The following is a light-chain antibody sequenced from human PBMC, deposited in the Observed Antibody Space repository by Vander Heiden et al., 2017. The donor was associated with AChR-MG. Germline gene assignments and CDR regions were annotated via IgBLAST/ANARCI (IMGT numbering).Light chain of an antibody. J-gene: IGLJ1*01. CDR1: GSDIGSYDF. V-gene: IGLV2-23*02. CDR2: EVS. CDR3: CSHSSTSTFHV. Sequence: QSALTQPASASGPPGQSIPISCTGTGSDIGSYDFVSWYQQHPGKAPKVMSFEVSKRPSGISNRFSGSKSGNTASLTISRLQAEDEADYYCCSHSSTSTFHVFGTGTKVTVL.